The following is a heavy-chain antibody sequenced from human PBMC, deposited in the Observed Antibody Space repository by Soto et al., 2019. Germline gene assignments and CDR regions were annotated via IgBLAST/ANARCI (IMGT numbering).Heavy chain of an antibody. V-gene: IGHV4-4*07. Sequence: QVQLLESGPGLVKPSETLSLTCSVSLDSISNSYWTWIRQPAGKGLEWIGHIYSSGNANYNTSLKSPVTMSLDTSKNQFSLSLKSVTAADTAIYYCAKGRGFYSDNYFDPWGQGTQVTVSS. CDR1: LDSISNSY. CDR3: AKGRGFYSDNYFDP. J-gene: IGHJ5*02. CDR2: IYSSGNA. D-gene: IGHD3-22*01.